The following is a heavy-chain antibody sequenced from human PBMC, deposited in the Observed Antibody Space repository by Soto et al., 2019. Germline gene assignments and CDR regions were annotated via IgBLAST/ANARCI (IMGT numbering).Heavy chain of an antibody. CDR3: ARDSLRGYSYGDY. Sequence: GESLKISCAASGFTFSSYSMNWVRQAPGKGLEWVSSISSSSSYIYYADSVKGRITISRDNAKNSLYLQMNSLRAEDTAVYYCARDSLRGYSYGDYWGQGTLVTVSS. CDR1: GFTFSSYS. CDR2: ISSSSSYI. J-gene: IGHJ4*02. D-gene: IGHD5-18*01. V-gene: IGHV3-21*01.